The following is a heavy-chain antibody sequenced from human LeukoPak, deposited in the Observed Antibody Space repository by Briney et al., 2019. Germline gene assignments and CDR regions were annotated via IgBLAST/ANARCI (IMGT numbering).Heavy chain of an antibody. CDR2: IYYSGST. Sequence: KPSETLSLTCTVSGGSIISYYWSWIRQPPGKGLEWIGYIYYSGSTNYNPSLKSRVTISVDTSKNQFSLKLSSVTAADTAVYYCASRDSSGYYFDYWGQGTLVTVSS. D-gene: IGHD3-22*01. CDR3: ASRDSSGYYFDY. CDR1: GGSIISYY. J-gene: IGHJ4*02. V-gene: IGHV4-59*01.